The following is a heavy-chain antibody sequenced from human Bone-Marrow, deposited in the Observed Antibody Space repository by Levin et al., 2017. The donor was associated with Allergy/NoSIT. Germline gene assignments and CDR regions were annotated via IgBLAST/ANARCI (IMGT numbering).Heavy chain of an antibody. CDR1: DDSVSDFF. J-gene: IGHJ6*02. CDR2: ISPSGST. D-gene: IGHD3-3*01. Sequence: SQTLSLTCTVSDDSVSDFFWSWVRQSPGEGLQWIGLISPSGSTAYHPSLKSRVTMSLDTPKNQFSLKMKSVTAADPAVYYCARNYDCWSGFRRPYAFDVWGQGTTVTVSS. V-gene: IGHV4-4*09. CDR3: ARNYDCWSGFRRPYAFDV.